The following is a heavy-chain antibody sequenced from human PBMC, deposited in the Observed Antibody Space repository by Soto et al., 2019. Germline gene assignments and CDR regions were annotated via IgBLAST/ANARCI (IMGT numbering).Heavy chain of an antibody. CDR1: GGSISSSSYY. J-gene: IGHJ4*02. CDR3: ARRGSGSYSDY. V-gene: IGHV4-39*01. Sequence: QLQLQESGPGLVKPSETLSLTCTVSGGSISSSSYYWGWIRQPPGKGLEWIGSIYYSGSTYYNPSLKPRVTISVDTSKNQFSLKLSSVTAADTAVYYCARRGSGSYSDYWGQGTLVTVSS. D-gene: IGHD3-10*01. CDR2: IYYSGST.